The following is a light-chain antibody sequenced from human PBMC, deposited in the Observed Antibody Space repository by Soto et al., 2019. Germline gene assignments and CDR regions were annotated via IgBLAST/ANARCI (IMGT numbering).Light chain of an antibody. CDR3: SSYAGSNNLF. CDR2: ANT. CDR1: NSNIGAGSG. V-gene: IGLV1-40*01. J-gene: IGLJ2*01. Sequence: QAVVTQPPSVTGAPGQRVTISCTGNNSNIGAGSGVNWYQQFPDKAPKLLIYANTHRPSGVPDRFSGSTSGNTASLTVSGLQAEDEADYYCSSYAGSNNLFFGGGTQLTVL.